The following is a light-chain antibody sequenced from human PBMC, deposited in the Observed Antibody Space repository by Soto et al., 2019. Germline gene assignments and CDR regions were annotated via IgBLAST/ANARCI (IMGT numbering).Light chain of an antibody. CDR1: SSDVGGYNY. V-gene: IGLV2-14*01. Sequence: QPVLTQPASVSGSPGQSITISCTGTSSDVGGYNYVSWYQQHPGKAPKLMIYDVTYRPSGVSNRFSGSKSGNTASLTISGLQAEDEADYYCSSYTSSSTLLFGGGTKLTVL. J-gene: IGLJ2*01. CDR3: SSYTSSSTLL. CDR2: DVT.